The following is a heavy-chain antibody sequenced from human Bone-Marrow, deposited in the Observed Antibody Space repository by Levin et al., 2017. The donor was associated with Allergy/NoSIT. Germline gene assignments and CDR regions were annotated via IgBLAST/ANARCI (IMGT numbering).Heavy chain of an antibody. Sequence: GGSLRLSCAASGFTFSSYWMHWVRQVPGKGLVWVSRINTDGSSTNYADSVKGRFTVSSDNARNTLYLQLNGLRAEDTAIYYCARGCDGACYGTHWGQGALVTVSS. V-gene: IGHV3-74*01. D-gene: IGHD2-21*02. J-gene: IGHJ4*02. CDR3: ARGCDGACYGTH. CDR1: GFTFSSYW. CDR2: INTDGSST.